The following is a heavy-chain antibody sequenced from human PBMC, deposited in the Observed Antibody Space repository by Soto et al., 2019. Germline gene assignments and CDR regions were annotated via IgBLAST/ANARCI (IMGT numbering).Heavy chain of an antibody. CDR1: GGSFSGYY. CDR3: ARLYLRVVAAYDY. CDR2: INHSGST. V-gene: IGHV4-34*01. Sequence: QVQLQQWGAGLLKPSETLSLTCAVYGGSFSGYYWSWIRQPPGKGLEWIGEINHSGSTNYNPSLKSRVTISVYTSKTQFSLKLSSVTAADTAVYYCARLYLRVVAAYDYWGQGTLVTVSS. J-gene: IGHJ4*02. D-gene: IGHD2-15*01.